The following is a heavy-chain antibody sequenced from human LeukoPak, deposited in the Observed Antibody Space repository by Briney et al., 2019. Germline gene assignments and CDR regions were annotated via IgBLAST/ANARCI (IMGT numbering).Heavy chain of an antibody. Sequence: GASVKVSCKASGYTFTSYDINWVRQATGQGLEWMGWMNPNSGNTGYAQKFQGRVTMTRNTSISTAYMELSSLRPEDTAVYYCAKERSLRQQLGYYFDSWGQGTVVTVSS. J-gene: IGHJ4*02. CDR3: AKERSLRQQLGYYFDS. V-gene: IGHV1-8*01. D-gene: IGHD6-13*01. CDR1: GYTFTSYD. CDR2: MNPNSGNT.